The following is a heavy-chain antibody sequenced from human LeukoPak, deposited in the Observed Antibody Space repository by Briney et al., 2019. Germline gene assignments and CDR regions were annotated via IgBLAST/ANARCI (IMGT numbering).Heavy chain of an antibody. CDR1: GGSISSGSYY. Sequence: SETLSLTCTVSGGSISSGSYYWSWIRQPAGKGLEWIGRIYTSGSTNYNPSLKSRVTISVDTSKNQFSLKLSSVTAADTAVYYCARDESTYYDFWSGYYNPWFDPWGQGTLVTVSS. J-gene: IGHJ5*02. CDR2: IYTSGST. CDR3: ARDESTYYDFWSGYYNPWFDP. V-gene: IGHV4-61*02. D-gene: IGHD3-3*01.